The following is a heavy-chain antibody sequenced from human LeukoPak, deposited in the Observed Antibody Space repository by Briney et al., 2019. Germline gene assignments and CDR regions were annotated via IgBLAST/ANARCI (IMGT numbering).Heavy chain of an antibody. CDR1: GGSFSGYY. J-gene: IGHJ4*02. CDR2: INHSGST. D-gene: IGHD3-22*01. Sequence: SETLSLTCAVYGGSFSGYYWSWIRQPPGKGLEWIGEINHSGSTNYNPSLKSRVTISVDTSKNQFSLKLSSVTAADTAVYYCATTSYYYDSPAYWGQGTLVTVSS. CDR3: ATTSYYYDSPAY. V-gene: IGHV4-34*01.